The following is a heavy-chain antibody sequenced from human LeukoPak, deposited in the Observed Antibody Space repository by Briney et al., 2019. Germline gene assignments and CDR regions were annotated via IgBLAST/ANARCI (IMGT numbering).Heavy chain of an antibody. V-gene: IGHV3-23*01. CDR1: GFTFSGYA. D-gene: IGHD6-13*01. J-gene: IGHJ4*02. CDR2: ISGSGGST. CDR3: AKGIIAAAGTFDY. Sequence: AGGSLRLSCAASGFTFSGYAMSWVRQAPGKGLEWVSAISGSGGSTYYADSVKGRFTISRDNSKNTLYLQMNSLRAEDTAVYYCAKGIIAAAGTFDYWGQGTLVTVSS.